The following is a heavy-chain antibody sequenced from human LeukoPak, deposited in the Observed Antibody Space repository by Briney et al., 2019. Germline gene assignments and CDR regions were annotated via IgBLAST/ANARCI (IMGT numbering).Heavy chain of an antibody. V-gene: IGHV4-59*01. CDR3: ARSTEHYYYYYGMDV. D-gene: IGHD1-26*01. CDR1: GGSISSYY. J-gene: IGHJ6*02. Sequence: SETLSLTCTVSGGSISSYYWSWIRQPPGKGLEWIGYIYCSGSTNYSPSLKSRVTISVDTSKNQFSLKLSSVTAADTAVYYCARSTEHYYYYYGMDVWGQGTTVTVSS. CDR2: IYCSGST.